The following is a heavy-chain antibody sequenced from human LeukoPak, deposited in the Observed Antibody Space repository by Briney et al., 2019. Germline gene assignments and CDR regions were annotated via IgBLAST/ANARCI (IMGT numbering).Heavy chain of an antibody. CDR2: IYHSGNT. CDR3: ARGDYSSSWYEYNWFDP. V-gene: IGHV4-30-2*01. D-gene: IGHD6-13*01. Sequence: PSQTLSLTCTVSGGSISSGGYYWSWIRQPPGKGLEWIGYIYHSGNTYYSPSLKSRVTISVDTSKNQFSLKLSSVTAADTAVYYCARGDYSSSWYEYNWFDPWGQGTLVTVSS. CDR1: GGSISSGGYY. J-gene: IGHJ5*02.